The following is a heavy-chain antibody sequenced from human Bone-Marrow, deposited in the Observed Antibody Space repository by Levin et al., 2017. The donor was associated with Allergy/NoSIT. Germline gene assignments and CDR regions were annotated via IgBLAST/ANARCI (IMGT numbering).Heavy chain of an antibody. J-gene: IGHJ4*02. D-gene: IGHD6-19*01. Sequence: GGSLRLSCAASGFTVDDYIIHWVRQAPGKGLEWVSLISWDGDKTFYADSVRGRPPISRDNSTNSVYLQMNSLRTEDTAFYYCAKEISPRTAVAGNFDFWGQGTLVTVSS. V-gene: IGHV3-43*01. CDR2: ISWDGDKT. CDR1: GFTVDDYI. CDR3: AKEISPRTAVAGNFDF.